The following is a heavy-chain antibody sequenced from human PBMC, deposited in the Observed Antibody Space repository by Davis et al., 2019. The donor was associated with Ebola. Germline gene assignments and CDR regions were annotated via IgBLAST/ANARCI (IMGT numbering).Heavy chain of an antibody. V-gene: IGHV4-34*01. D-gene: IGHD3-22*01. J-gene: IGHJ5*02. CDR1: GGSFSGYY. CDR3: ARTGDGTYYYDSSGYGWFDP. CDR2: INHSGST. Sequence: MPSETLSLTCAVYGGSFSGYYWSWIRQHPGKGLEWIGEINHSGSTNYNPSLKSRVTISVDTSKNQFSLKLSSVTAADTAVYYCARTGDGTYYYDSSGYGWFDPWGQGTLVTVSS.